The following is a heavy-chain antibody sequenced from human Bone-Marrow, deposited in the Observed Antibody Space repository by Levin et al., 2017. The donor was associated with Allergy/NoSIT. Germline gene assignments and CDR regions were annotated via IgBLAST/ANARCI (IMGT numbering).Heavy chain of an antibody. Sequence: PGESLKISCAASGFTFKTYAMNWVRQAPGKGLEWISAISGSGVATYYAESVKGRFFISRDNSRDTLYVQMNTLGVEDTAVYYCARGRTDIAVVSFGHNYYYYYMDVWGKGTTVTVSS. J-gene: IGHJ6*03. CDR3: ARGRTDIAVVSFGHNYYYYYMDV. CDR1: GFTFKTYA. CDR2: ISGSGVAT. V-gene: IGHV3-23*01. D-gene: IGHD2-15*01.